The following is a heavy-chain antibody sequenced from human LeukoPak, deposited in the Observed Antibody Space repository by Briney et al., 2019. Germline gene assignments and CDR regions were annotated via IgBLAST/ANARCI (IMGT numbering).Heavy chain of an antibody. CDR2: INSDGSST. Sequence: GGSLRLSCAASGFTFSSYWMHWVRQAPGKGLVWVSRINSDGSSTSYADSVKGRFTISRDNAKNSLYLQMNSLRAEDTAVYYCARERYYDFWSGYYASLGYYYYYMDVWGKGTTVTVSS. J-gene: IGHJ6*03. V-gene: IGHV3-74*01. D-gene: IGHD3-3*01. CDR3: ARERYYDFWSGYYASLGYYYYYMDV. CDR1: GFTFSSYW.